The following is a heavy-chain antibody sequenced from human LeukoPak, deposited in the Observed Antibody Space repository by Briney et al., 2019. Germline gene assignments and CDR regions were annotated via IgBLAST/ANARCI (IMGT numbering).Heavy chain of an antibody. V-gene: IGHV3-33*01. CDR3: AREQGIQLWPDY. J-gene: IGHJ4*02. D-gene: IGHD5-18*01. Sequence: GRSLRLSCAASGFTFSSYGMHWVRQAPGKGLEWVAVIWYDGSNKYYADSVKGRFTISRDNSKNTLYLQMNSLRAEDTAVYYCAREQGIQLWPDYSGQGTLVTVSS. CDR2: IWYDGSNK. CDR1: GFTFSSYG.